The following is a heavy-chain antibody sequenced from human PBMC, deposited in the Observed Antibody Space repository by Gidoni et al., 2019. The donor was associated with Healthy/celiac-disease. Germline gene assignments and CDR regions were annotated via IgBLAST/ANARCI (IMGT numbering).Heavy chain of an antibody. V-gene: IGHV3-7*01. D-gene: IGHD5-12*01. CDR1: GFTFSSYW. CDR3: ARGGVGLSGYDYYYYYGMDV. J-gene: IGHJ6*02. CDR2: IKQDGSEK. Sequence: VQLVESGGGLVQPGGSLRLSCAASGFTFSSYWMSWVRQAPGKGLEWVANIKQDGSEKYYVDSVKGRFTISRDNAKNSLYLKMNSLRAEDTAVYYCARGGVGLSGYDYYYYYGMDVWGQGTTVTVSS.